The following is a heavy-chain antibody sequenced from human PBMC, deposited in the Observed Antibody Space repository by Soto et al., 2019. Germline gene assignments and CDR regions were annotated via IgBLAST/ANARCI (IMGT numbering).Heavy chain of an antibody. CDR1: GGTFSRSG. CDR2: IVPSVDTT. D-gene: IGHD5-18*01. CDR3: ARCPQPPDTADPYAVDV. Sequence: QVQLVQSGTEVKKPGASVKVSCKASGGTFSRSGFHWVRQAPGQGLEWMGMIVPSVDTTNYAQKFQARVTISADQFTSTVSMELSSLRSEDTAVYYCARCPQPPDTADPYAVDVWGQGTRVIVSS. J-gene: IGHJ6*02. V-gene: IGHV1-69*18.